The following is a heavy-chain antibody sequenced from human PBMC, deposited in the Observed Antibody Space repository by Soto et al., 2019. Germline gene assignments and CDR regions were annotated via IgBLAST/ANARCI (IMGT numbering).Heavy chain of an antibody. Sequence: QVQLVQSGAEVKKPGASVKVSCKASGYTFTSYGISWVRKAPGQGLEWMGWISAYNGNTNYAKKHPGRVTMTTETFTITADMELRSLRSDDTAVYSRARAAAIGAHDHWGQGTLVSV. J-gene: IGHJ1*01. V-gene: IGHV1-18*01. D-gene: IGHD1-1*01. CDR2: ISAYNGNT. CDR1: GYTFTSYG. CDR3: ARAAAIGAHDH.